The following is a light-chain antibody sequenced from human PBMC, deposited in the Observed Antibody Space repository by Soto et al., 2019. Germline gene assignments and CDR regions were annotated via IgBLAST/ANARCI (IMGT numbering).Light chain of an antibody. CDR1: PSVLLTSNNKNY. Sequence: LGITQSPDSLSVFLGALSTINCNYNPSVLLTSNNKNYLAWYQQKPGQPPKLLIYWASTRESGVPDRFSASGSGTDFTLTITSLQAQDVAVYYCQQYYSTPSTFGQGTRLEIK. V-gene: IGKV4-1*01. CDR3: QQYYSTPST. CDR2: WAS. J-gene: IGKJ5*01.